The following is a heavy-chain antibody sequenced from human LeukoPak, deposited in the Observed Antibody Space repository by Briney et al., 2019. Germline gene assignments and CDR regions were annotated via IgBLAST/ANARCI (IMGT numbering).Heavy chain of an antibody. J-gene: IGHJ3*02. V-gene: IGHV3-23*01. Sequence: PGGSLRLSCAASGFTFNTYAMSWVRQAPGQGLEWVSTISDSGDTTYYADSVKGRFTVSRDNAKNTLYLQMNSLRAEDTAVYYCARDGLSSGWSGGAFDIWGQGTMVTVSS. D-gene: IGHD6-19*01. CDR3: ARDGLSSGWSGGAFDI. CDR2: ISDSGDTT. CDR1: GFTFNTYA.